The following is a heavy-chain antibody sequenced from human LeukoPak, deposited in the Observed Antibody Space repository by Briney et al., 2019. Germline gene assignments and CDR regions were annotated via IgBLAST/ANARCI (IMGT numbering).Heavy chain of an antibody. CDR2: ISDSGGTT. CDR1: GFTFSRFW. J-gene: IGHJ4*02. V-gene: IGHV3-23*01. D-gene: IGHD6-19*01. Sequence: GGSLRLSCAASGFTFSRFWMSWVRQAPGKGLEWVSAISDSGGTTYYADSVKGRFTISGDNSKNTLYLQMNSLRAEDTAVYHCAKGDSSGWYYANWGQGTLVTVSS. CDR3: AKGDSSGWYYAN.